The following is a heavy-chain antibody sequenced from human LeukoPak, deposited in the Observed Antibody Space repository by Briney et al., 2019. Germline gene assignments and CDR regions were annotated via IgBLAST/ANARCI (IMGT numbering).Heavy chain of an antibody. CDR1: GYTFTSYA. Sequence: GASVKVSCKASGYTFTSYAMHWVRQAPGQRLEWMGWINAGNGNTKYSQKFQGRVTITRDTSASTAYMELSSLRSEDTAVYYCARDVRYSSSWYYFDYWGQGTLVTVSS. CDR3: ARDVRYSSSWYYFDY. V-gene: IGHV1-3*01. CDR2: INAGNGNT. D-gene: IGHD6-13*01. J-gene: IGHJ4*02.